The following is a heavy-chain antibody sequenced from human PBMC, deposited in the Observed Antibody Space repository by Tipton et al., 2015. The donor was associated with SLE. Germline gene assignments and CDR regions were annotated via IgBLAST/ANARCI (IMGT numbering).Heavy chain of an antibody. CDR3: ARRGNYDFWRGREYFQH. J-gene: IGHJ1*01. D-gene: IGHD3-3*01. CDR1: GGSISSYY. CDR2: INHSGST. Sequence: LRLSCTVSGGSISSYYWSWIRQPPGKGLEWIGEINHSGSTSYNPSLKSRVTISVDTSKNQFSLKLSSVTAADTAVYYCARRGNYDFWRGREYFQHWGQGTLVTVSS. V-gene: IGHV4-34*01.